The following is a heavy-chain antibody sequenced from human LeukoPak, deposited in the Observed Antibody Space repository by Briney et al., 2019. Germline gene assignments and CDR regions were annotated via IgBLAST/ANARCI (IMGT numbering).Heavy chain of an antibody. D-gene: IGHD2-21*02. CDR3: SKDPQRGGDLDY. J-gene: IGHJ4*02. CDR2: IKQDGSEK. CDR1: GFTFITYC. Sequence: GGSLRLSCAVSGFTFITYCMNWVRQAPGKGLEWVANIKQDGSEKYYVDSVKGRFTISRDNAKNSLYLQMNSLRAEDTAVYYCSKDPQRGGDLDYWGQGTLVTVSS. V-gene: IGHV3-7*01.